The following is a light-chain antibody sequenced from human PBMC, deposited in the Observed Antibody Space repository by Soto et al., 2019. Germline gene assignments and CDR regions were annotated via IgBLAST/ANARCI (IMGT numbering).Light chain of an antibody. CDR1: QSVSNS. Sequence: DIVLTQYKATLSLSPGERVTLSCRASQSVSNSLAWYQQRPGQPPRLLIYDVSNRATGIPARLSGSGSGTDFTLTITSLEPEDFAVYFCHQRYNWPRVTFGQGTRLEIK. V-gene: IGKV3-11*01. J-gene: IGKJ5*01. CDR3: HQRYNWPRVT. CDR2: DVS.